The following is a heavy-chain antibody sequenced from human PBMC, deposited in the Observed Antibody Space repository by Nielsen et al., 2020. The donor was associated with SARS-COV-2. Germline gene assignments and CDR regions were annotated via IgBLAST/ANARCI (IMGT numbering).Heavy chain of an antibody. CDR3: AKDKGVRGVFDY. V-gene: IGHV3-30-3*01. J-gene: IGHJ4*02. D-gene: IGHD3-10*01. Sequence: GESLKISCAASGFTFSSYAMHWVRQAPGKGLEWVAVISYDGSNKYYADSVKGRFTISRDNSKNTLYLQMNSLRAEDTAVYYCAKDKGVRGVFDYWGQGTLVTVSS. CDR2: ISYDGSNK. CDR1: GFTFSSYA.